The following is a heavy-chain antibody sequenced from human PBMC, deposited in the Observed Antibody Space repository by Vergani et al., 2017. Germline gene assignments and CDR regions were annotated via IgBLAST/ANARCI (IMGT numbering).Heavy chain of an antibody. V-gene: IGHV4-38-2*02. D-gene: IGHD1-26*01. J-gene: IGHJ4*02. Sequence: QVQLQESGPGLVKPSETLSLTCTVSGYSISSGYYWGWIRQPPGKGLEWIGSIYHSGSTYYNPSLKSRVTISVDTSKNQFSLRLSSVTAADTAFYYCARSRMGTTVFDFWGQGTLVTVSS. CDR1: GYSISSGYY. CDR2: IYHSGST. CDR3: ARSRMGTTVFDF.